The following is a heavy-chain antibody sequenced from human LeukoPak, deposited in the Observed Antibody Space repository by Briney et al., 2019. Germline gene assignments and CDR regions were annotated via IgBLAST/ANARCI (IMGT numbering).Heavy chain of an antibody. CDR1: GGTFSSYA. D-gene: IGHD5-12*01. CDR2: IIPIFGTA. CDR3: ARDPRNSGHPLTNWFDP. V-gene: IGHV1-69*05. Sequence: GASVKVSCKASGGTFSSYAISWVRQAPGQGLEWMGRIIPIFGTANYAQKFQGRVTITTDESTSTAYMELSSLRSEDTAVYYCARDPRNSGHPLTNWFDPWGQGTLVTVSS. J-gene: IGHJ5*02.